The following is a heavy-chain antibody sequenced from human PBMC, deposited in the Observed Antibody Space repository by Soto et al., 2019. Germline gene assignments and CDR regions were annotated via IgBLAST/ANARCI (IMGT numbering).Heavy chain of an antibody. CDR2: ISGTDGTT. CDR3: ATPNLGIGAPGL. Sequence: VRRAPGKGLEWVSSISGTDGTTYYADSVKGRFSISRDNSKNTLYLQMNTQSVDVRARHYCATPNLGIGAPGLWG. D-gene: IGHD7-27*01. J-gene: IGHJ2*01. V-gene: IGHV3-23*01.